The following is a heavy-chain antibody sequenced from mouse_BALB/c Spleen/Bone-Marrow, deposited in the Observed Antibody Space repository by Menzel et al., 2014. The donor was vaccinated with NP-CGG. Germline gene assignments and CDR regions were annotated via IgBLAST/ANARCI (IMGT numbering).Heavy chain of an antibody. V-gene: IGHV14-3*02. CDR3: AGFGITKEEGYYYAMDY. J-gene: IGHJ4*01. CDR1: GFNIKDTY. D-gene: IGHD2-4*01. CDR2: IDPANGNT. Sequence: VQLQQSGAELVKPGASVKLSCTASGFNIKDTYMRWVKQRPEQGLEWIGRIDPANGNTKYDPKFQGKATITADTSSNTAYLQLSSLTSEDTAVYYCAGFGITKEEGYYYAMDYWGQGTSVTVSS.